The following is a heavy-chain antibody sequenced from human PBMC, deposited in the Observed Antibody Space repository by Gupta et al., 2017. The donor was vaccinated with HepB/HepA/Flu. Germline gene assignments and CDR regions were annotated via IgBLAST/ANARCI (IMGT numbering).Heavy chain of an antibody. CDR3: ARGAVTYRPYAFDI. Sequence: QVQLQESGPGLVTPSETLSLTCPVSVGSISSYYWSWIRQPPGKGLEWIGYIYYSGSTNYNPSLKSRVTISVDTSKNQFSLKLSSVTAADTAVYYCARGAVTYRPYAFDIWCQGTMVTVSS. J-gene: IGHJ3*02. CDR1: VGSISSYY. V-gene: IGHV4-59*01. D-gene: IGHD4-17*01. CDR2: IYYSGST.